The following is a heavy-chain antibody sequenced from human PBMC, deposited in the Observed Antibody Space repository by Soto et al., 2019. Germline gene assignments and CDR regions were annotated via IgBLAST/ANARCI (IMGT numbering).Heavy chain of an antibody. J-gene: IGHJ4*02. CDR3: TRASSLDFDF. CDR2: IRRNAYGGTT. Sequence: PGGSLRLSCTTSGFTFGDYALNWVRQAPGKGLEWVGFIRRNAYGGTTDYAASVKGRFTISRDDSKSIAYLQMNSLKTEETALYYCTRASSLDFDFWGQGTLVTVSS. D-gene: IGHD3-16*01. V-gene: IGHV3-49*04. CDR1: GFTFGDYA.